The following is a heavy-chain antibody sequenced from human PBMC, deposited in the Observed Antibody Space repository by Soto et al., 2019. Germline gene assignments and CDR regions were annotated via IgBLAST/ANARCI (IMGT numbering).Heavy chain of an antibody. Sequence: RASVKVSCKASGYTFTSYDINWVRQATGQGLEWMGWMNPNSGNKAYAQKFQGRVTMTRNTSISTAYMELSSLRSEDTAVYYCARSPAVAGGFSYFGMDVWGQGTTVTVSS. D-gene: IGHD6-19*01. CDR2: MNPNSGNK. CDR1: GYTFTSYD. CDR3: ARSPAVAGGFSYFGMDV. V-gene: IGHV1-8*01. J-gene: IGHJ6*02.